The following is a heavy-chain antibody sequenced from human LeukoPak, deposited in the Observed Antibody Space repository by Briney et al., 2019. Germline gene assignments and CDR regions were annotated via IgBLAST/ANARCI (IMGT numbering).Heavy chain of an antibody. V-gene: IGHV3-30*02. CDR3: AKERYGDYYVSDY. CDR2: IRYDGSNK. J-gene: IGHJ4*02. D-gene: IGHD4-17*01. Sequence: GGSLRLSCAASGFTFSSYGMHWVRQAPGKGLEWVAFIRYDGSNKYYADSVKGRFTISRDNSKNTLYLQMNSLRAEDTAVYYCAKERYGDYYVSDYWGQGTLVTVSS. CDR1: GFTFSSYG.